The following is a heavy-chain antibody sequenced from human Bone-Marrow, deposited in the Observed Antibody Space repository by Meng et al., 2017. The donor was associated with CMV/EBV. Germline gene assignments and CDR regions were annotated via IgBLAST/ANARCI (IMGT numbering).Heavy chain of an antibody. CDR3: ARDYCYYDFCLNWFDP. CDR1: GDTFTSYY. CDR2: INPSGGST. D-gene: IGHD3-3*01. J-gene: IGHJ5*02. Sequence: ASVKVSCKASGDTFTSYYMHWVRQAPGPGLEWMGIINPSGGSTSYEQKFQGRVTMIRDTSISTAYMELSRLRSDDTAVYYCARDYCYYDFCLNWFDPWGQGTLVTVSS. V-gene: IGHV1-46*01.